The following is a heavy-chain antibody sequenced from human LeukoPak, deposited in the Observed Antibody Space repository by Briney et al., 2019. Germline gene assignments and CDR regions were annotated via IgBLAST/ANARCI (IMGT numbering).Heavy chain of an antibody. Sequence: SQTLSLTCTVSGGSISSGSYYWGWIRQPPGKGLEWIGSIYYSGSTYYNPSLKSRVTISVDTSKNQFSLKLSSVTAADTAVYYCARVGRGYSYGYVGDYWGQGTLVTVSS. CDR2: IYYSGST. CDR3: ARVGRGYSYGYVGDY. J-gene: IGHJ4*02. V-gene: IGHV4-39*07. CDR1: GGSISSGSYY. D-gene: IGHD5-18*01.